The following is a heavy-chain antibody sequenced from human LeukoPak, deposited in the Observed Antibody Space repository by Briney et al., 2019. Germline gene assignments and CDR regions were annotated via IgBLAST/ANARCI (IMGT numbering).Heavy chain of an antibody. CDR3: AKDISATMIVVDY. D-gene: IGHD3-22*01. CDR1: GFTFDDHA. Sequence: GGSLRLSCAASGFTFDDHAMHWVRQAPGKGLEWVSGISWNSGNIGYADSVKGRFTISRDNAKNSLYLQMNSLRAEDTALYYCAKDISATMIVVDYWGQGTLVTVSS. CDR2: ISWNSGNI. V-gene: IGHV3-9*01. J-gene: IGHJ4*02.